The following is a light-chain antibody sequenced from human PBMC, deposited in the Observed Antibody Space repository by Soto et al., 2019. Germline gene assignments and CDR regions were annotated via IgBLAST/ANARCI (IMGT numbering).Light chain of an antibody. J-gene: IGKJ3*01. V-gene: IGKV3-20*01. CDR1: QIISSSY. Sequence: EIVLTQSPGTLSLSPGERATLSCRASQIISSSYLAWYQQKPGQAPRLLIYGASSRATGIPDRFSGSGSGTDFTLTISRLEPEDFAVYYCQQYGTSPLFGPGTKVDIK. CDR3: QQYGTSPL. CDR2: GAS.